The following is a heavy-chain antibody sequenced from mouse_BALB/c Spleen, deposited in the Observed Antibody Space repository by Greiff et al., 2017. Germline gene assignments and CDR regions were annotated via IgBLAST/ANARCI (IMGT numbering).Heavy chain of an antibody. J-gene: IGHJ4*01. CDR3: ARYSSGSPYYAMDY. D-gene: IGHD3-1*01. CDR2: INPSNGRT. Sequence: VQLQQPGAELVKPGASVKLSCKASGYTFTSYWMHWVKQRPGQGLEWIGEINPSNGRTNYNEKFKSKATLTVDKSSSTAYMQLSSLTSEDSAVYYCARYSSGSPYYAMDYWGQGTSVTVSS. CDR1: GYTFTSYW. V-gene: IGHV1S81*02.